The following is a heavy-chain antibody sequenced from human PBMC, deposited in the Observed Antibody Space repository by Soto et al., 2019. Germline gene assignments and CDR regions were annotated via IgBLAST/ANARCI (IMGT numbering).Heavy chain of an antibody. CDR2: INPSGGST. J-gene: IGHJ4*02. CDR3: ARVPPLIAAAGGVGDY. Sequence: QVQLVQSGAEVKKPGASVKVSCKASGYTCTSYYMHWVRQAPGQGLEWMGIINPSGGSTSYAQKFQGRVTMTRDTSTSTVYMELSSLRSEDTAVYYCARVPPLIAAAGGVGDYWGQGTLVTVSS. D-gene: IGHD6-13*01. V-gene: IGHV1-46*03. CDR1: GYTCTSYY.